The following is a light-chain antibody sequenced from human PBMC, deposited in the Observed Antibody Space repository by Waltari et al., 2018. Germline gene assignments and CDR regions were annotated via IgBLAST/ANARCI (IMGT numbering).Light chain of an antibody. CDR2: SAS. J-gene: IGKJ3*01. V-gene: IGKV1-12*01. CDR1: QDVSIY. CDR3: QQAYSFPFT. Sequence: DIQMTQSPTSVSASVGDRVPITCRASQDVSIYLAWYQQKPGEAPTSLVYSASSLHSGVPSRFSGSASGTDFTLTINGLQPEDFTTYYCQQAYSFPFTFGPGTKVDMK.